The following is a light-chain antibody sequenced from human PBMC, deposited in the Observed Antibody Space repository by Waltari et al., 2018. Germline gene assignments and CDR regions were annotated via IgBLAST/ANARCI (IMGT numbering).Light chain of an antibody. Sequence: EIVLTQSPGTLSLSPGERATLSCRASQTVRTTYLAWYQQKPGQAPTLLIYGASSRATGIPDRLSGSGSGTDFSLTISSLEPEEFAVYYCQQYDISPLTFGGGTKVEIK. CDR1: QTVRTTY. CDR2: GAS. CDR3: QQYDISPLT. V-gene: IGKV3-20*01. J-gene: IGKJ4*01.